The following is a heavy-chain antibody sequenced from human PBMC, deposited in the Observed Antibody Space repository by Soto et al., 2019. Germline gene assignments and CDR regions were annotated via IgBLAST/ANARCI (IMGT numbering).Heavy chain of an antibody. Sequence: GASVKVSCKASGYTFTVYYIHWMRQAPGQGLECMALINPSDGSTTYAQNFQGTVTLSRDTSTSTVFMELSSLRSEDTAVYFCARASSYGDFDYWGQGTLVTVSS. V-gene: IGHV1-46*01. J-gene: IGHJ4*02. CDR1: GYTFTVYY. CDR3: ARASSYGDFDY. D-gene: IGHD4-17*01. CDR2: INPSDGST.